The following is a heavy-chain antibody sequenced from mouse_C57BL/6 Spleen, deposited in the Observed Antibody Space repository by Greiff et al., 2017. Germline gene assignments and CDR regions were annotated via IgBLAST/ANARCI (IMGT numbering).Heavy chain of an antibody. D-gene: IGHD1-1*02. V-gene: IGHV5-17*01. CDR2: ISSGSSTI. Sequence: EVQGVESGGGLVKPGGSLKLSCAASGFTFSDYGMHWVRQAPETGLEWVAYISSGSSTIYYADTVKGRFNISRDNAKNTLFLQMTRLRSEDTAMYYCARSGGYYWYFDVWGTGTTVTVSS. CDR3: ARSGGYYWYFDV. J-gene: IGHJ1*03. CDR1: GFTFSDYG.